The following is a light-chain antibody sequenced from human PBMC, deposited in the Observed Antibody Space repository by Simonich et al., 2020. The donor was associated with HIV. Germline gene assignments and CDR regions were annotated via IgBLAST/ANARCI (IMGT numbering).Light chain of an antibody. J-gene: IGLJ2*01. CDR3: CSYAGSTHVV. CDR2: DVS. Sequence: QSALTQPASVSGSPGQSITISCTATRRDIGVYNYVSWYQQHPGKAPKLMLYDVSNRPSGLSNRCSGSKYGNTASLTIAGLQAEDGADYYCCSYAGSTHVVFGGGTKLTVL. V-gene: IGLV2-23*02. CDR1: RRDIGVYNY.